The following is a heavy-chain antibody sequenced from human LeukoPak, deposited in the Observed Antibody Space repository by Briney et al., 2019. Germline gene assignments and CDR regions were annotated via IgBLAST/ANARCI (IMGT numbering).Heavy chain of an antibody. D-gene: IGHD3-9*01. V-gene: IGHV1-18*01. CDR3: ARENYDILTGYYYFDY. Sequence: ASVKVSCKASGYTFTSYGISWGRQAPGQGREWVGWISAYNGNTNYAQKLQGRVTMTTDTSTSTAYMELRSLRSDDTAVYYCARENYDILTGYYYFDYWGQGTLVTVSS. J-gene: IGHJ4*02. CDR2: ISAYNGNT. CDR1: GYTFTSYG.